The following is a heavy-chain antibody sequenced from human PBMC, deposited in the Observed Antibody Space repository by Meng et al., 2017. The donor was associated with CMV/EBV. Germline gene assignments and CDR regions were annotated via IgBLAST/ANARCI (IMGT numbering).Heavy chain of an antibody. Sequence: SETLSLTCTISSGSINDYCWNWIRQPPGKGLEWIGYVHSNNSTKDNPALKSRVDISLDTAKNQFSLKLTSVTAADTAVYYCARMRGSRRAGRGGSMIDAILDKMVTEGYHFDYWGQGMPVTVSS. CDR2: VHSNNST. CDR1: SGSINDYC. J-gene: IGHJ4*02. D-gene: IGHD2-2*02. CDR3: ARMRGSRRAGRGGSMIDAILDKMVTEGYHFDY. V-gene: IGHV4-59*01.